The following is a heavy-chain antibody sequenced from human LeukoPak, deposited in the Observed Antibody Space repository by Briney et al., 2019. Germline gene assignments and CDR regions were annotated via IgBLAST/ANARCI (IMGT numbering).Heavy chain of an antibody. CDR1: GGSFSGYY. Sequence: KPSETLSLTCAVYGGSFSGYYWSWIRQPPGKGLEWIGEINHSGSTNYNPSLKSRVTISVDTSKNQFSLKLSSVTAADTAVYYCARGSGNDYGDYRSSYYYGMDVWGQGTTVTVSS. D-gene: IGHD4-17*01. CDR3: ARGSGNDYGDYRSSYYYGMDV. V-gene: IGHV4-34*01. CDR2: INHSGST. J-gene: IGHJ6*02.